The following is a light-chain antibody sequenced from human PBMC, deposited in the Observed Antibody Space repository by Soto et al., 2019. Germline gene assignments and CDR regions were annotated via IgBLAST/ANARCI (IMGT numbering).Light chain of an antibody. J-gene: IGLJ3*02. CDR1: SSEVGDYNR. CDR2: EVT. CDR3: ISFTPSTTTQCV. Sequence: QSALTQPPSVSGSPGLSITISCTGTSSEVGDYNRVSWYQHHPGKAPKLMIFEVTNRPSGISDRFSGFKSGSTASLTISELQPDDEADYYCISFTPSTTTQCVFGGGTNLTVL. V-gene: IGLV2-14*01.